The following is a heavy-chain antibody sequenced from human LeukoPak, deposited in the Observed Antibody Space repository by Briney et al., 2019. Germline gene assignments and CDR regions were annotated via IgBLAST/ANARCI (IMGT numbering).Heavy chain of an antibody. Sequence: PGGSLRLSCAASGFTFSSYWMHWVRQAPGKGLEWVAVIWYDGSNKYYADSVKGRFTISRDNSKNTLYLQMNSLRAEDTAVYYCARVSGDYYGSGSPNWYYYYGMDVWGQGTTVTVSS. CDR3: ARVSGDYYGSGSPNWYYYYGMDV. CDR2: IWYDGSNK. J-gene: IGHJ6*02. D-gene: IGHD3-10*01. V-gene: IGHV3-33*08. CDR1: GFTFSSYW.